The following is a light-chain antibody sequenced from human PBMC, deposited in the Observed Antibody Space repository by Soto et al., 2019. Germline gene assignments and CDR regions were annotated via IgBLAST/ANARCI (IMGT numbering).Light chain of an antibody. CDR2: NFN. J-gene: IGLJ2*01. CDR3: SSYRTGSVI. V-gene: IGLV2-14*03. Sequence: QSALTQPASVSGSPGQSITISCTGTSNDVGGYNYVSWYQEHPGKTPRLIIYNFNTRPSGVSNRFSGSNSGNTASLTISGLQAEDEADYYCSSYRTGSVIFGGGTKLTVL. CDR1: SNDVGGYNY.